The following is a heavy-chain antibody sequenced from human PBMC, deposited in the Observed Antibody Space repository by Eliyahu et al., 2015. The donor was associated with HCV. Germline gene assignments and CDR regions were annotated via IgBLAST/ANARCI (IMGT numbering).Heavy chain of an antibody. Sequence: QVQLQESGPGLVKPSATLSLSCXVSGASIFTYYWSWVRQSPGKGLEWIGYIYYNGGSNYNPSLNSRVTMSVDPSRSQFSLRLSSVTAADTAVYYCARSYDVLTGFYYFDFWGRGTLVTVSS. CDR3: ARSYDVLTGFYYFDF. D-gene: IGHD3-9*01. V-gene: IGHV4-59*08. CDR1: GASIFTYY. CDR2: IYYNGGS. J-gene: IGHJ4*02.